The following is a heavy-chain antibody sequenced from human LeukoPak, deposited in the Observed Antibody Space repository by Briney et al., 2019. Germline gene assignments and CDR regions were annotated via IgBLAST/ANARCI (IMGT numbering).Heavy chain of an antibody. J-gene: IGHJ4*02. CDR1: GYTFTSYY. CDR2: ISAYNGNT. D-gene: IGHD2-15*01. Sequence: GASVKVSCKASGYTFTSYYMHWVRQAPGQGLEWMGWISAYNGNTNYAQKLQGRVTLTTDTSTSTAYMELRSLRSDDTAVYYCAREGFSRAIDYWGQGTLVTVSS. CDR3: AREGFSRAIDY. V-gene: IGHV1-18*04.